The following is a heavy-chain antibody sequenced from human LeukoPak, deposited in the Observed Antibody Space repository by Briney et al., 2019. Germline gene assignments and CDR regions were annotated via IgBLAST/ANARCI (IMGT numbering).Heavy chain of an antibody. D-gene: IGHD6-19*01. J-gene: IGHJ6*02. V-gene: IGHV1-2*02. CDR2: INPNSGGT. CDR1: GYTFTGYY. Sequence: VASVKVSRKASGYTFTGYYMHWVRQAPGQGLEWMGWINPNSGGTNYAQKFQGRVTMTRDTSISTAYMELSRLRSDDTAVYYCARDEGQWLGGYYYGMDVWGQGTTVTVSS. CDR3: ARDEGQWLGGYYYGMDV.